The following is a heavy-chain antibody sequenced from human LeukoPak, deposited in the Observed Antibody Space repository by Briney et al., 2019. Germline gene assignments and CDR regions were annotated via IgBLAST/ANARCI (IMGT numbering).Heavy chain of an antibody. Sequence: GESLKISCKASGYTFTSYGISWVRQAPGQGLEWMGWSSAYNGNTNYAQKLQGRVTMTTDTSTSTAYMELRSLRSDDTAVYYCARDLIAAAGDYWGQGTLVTVSS. CDR2: SSAYNGNT. CDR3: ARDLIAAAGDY. V-gene: IGHV1-18*01. J-gene: IGHJ4*02. CDR1: GYTFTSYG. D-gene: IGHD6-13*01.